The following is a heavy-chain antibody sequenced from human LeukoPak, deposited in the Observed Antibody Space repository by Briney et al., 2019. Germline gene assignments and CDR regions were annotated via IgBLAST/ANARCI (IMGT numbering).Heavy chain of an antibody. J-gene: IGHJ4*02. V-gene: IGHV4-30-4*08. Sequence: PQTLSLTCTVSGGSISSGYYYWSWIRQPPGEGLEWIGYIYYSGSTYNNPSLKSRVSISVDTSKNQFSLKLSSVTAADTAVYYCARVTGDSSGYYYFDYWGQGTLVTVSS. CDR2: IYYSGST. CDR3: ARVTGDSSGYYYFDY. D-gene: IGHD3-22*01. CDR1: GGSISSGYYY.